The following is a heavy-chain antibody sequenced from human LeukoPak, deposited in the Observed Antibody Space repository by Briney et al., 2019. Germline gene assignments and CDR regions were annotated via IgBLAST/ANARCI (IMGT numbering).Heavy chain of an antibody. V-gene: IGHV3-53*01. CDR2: IYSGGST. D-gene: IGHD3-22*01. CDR3: ARMFGSSGYYELYYFDY. Sequence: GGSLRLSCAASGFTVSSNYMSWVRRAPGKGLEWVSVIYSGGSTYYADSVKGRFTISRDNSKNTLYLQMNSLRAEDTAVYYCARMFGSSGYYELYYFDYWGQGTLVTVSS. J-gene: IGHJ4*02. CDR1: GFTVSSNY.